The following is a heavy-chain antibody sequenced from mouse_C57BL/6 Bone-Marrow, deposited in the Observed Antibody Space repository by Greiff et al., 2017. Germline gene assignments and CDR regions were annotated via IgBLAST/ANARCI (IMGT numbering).Heavy chain of an antibody. CDR2: INPGSGGT. CDR1: GYAFTNYL. CDR3: ARPGTDY. Sequence: QVQLQQSGAELVRPGTSVKVSCKASGYAFTNYLIEWVKQRPGQGLEWIGVINPGSGGTNYNEKFKGKATLTADKSASTAYMKLSSLTSEDSAVYICARPGTDYWGQGTTLTVSS. D-gene: IGHD4-1*01. V-gene: IGHV1-54*01. J-gene: IGHJ2*01.